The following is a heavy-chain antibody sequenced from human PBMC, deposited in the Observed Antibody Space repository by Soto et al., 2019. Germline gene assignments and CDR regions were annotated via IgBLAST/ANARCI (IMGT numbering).Heavy chain of an antibody. V-gene: IGHV1-3*01. Sequence: QVQLVQPGAEVKKPGASVKVSCKASGYTFTSYAMHWVRQAPGQRLEWMGWINAVNGNTKYSQKFQGRVTIARDTSASRAYMELGSLSSEDTAVYDGSRGSDKAGLRYFDLWGRGTLVTVSS. CDR2: INAVNGNT. CDR3: SRGSDKAGLRYFDL. J-gene: IGHJ2*01. CDR1: GYTFTSYA. D-gene: IGHD6-19*01.